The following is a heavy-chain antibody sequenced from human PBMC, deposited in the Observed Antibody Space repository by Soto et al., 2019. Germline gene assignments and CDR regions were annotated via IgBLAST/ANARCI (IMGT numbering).Heavy chain of an antibody. CDR3: TRDRSGSYSLDSAFDI. CDR2: IRSKAYGGTT. V-gene: IGHV3-49*03. CDR1: GFTFGDYA. Sequence: GGSLRLSCTASGFTFGDYAMSWFRQAPGKGLEWVGFIRSKAYGGTTEYAASVKGRFTISRDDSKSIAYLQMNSLKTEDTAVYYCTRDRSGSYSLDSAFDIWGQGTMVTVSS. J-gene: IGHJ3*02. D-gene: IGHD3-10*01.